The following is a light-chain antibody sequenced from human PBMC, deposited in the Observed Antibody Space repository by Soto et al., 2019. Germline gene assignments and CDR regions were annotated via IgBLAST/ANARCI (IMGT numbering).Light chain of an antibody. CDR3: QQSYSTSIT. V-gene: IGKV1-39*01. Sequence: IQMTPSPSSLSASVGQRVTITCRANQSISSYLNWYQQKPGKAPKLLIYAASSLQSGGPSRFSGSGSGTDFTLTISSLQPEDVATYYCQQSYSTSITVGQGTRLEI. J-gene: IGKJ5*01. CDR1: QSISSY. CDR2: AAS.